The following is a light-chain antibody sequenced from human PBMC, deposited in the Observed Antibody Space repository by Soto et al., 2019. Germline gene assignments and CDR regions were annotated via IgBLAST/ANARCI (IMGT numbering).Light chain of an antibody. CDR2: EVS. J-gene: IGLJ1*01. Sequence: QSALTQPASVSGSPGQSITISCTGTSSDIGGYNYVSWYQQHPGKAPKLMIYEVSNRPSGVSNCFSGSKSGNTASLTISGLQPEDEADYYCTSHTSSSTLYYVFGTGTKLTVL. CDR3: TSHTSSSTLYYV. CDR1: SSDIGGYNY. V-gene: IGLV2-14*01.